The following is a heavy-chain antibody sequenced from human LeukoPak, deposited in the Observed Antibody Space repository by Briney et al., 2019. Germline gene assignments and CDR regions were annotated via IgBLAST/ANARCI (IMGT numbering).Heavy chain of an antibody. J-gene: IGHJ4*02. V-gene: IGHV3-23*01. CDR1: GFTFSSSA. CDR3: ARNLATVIGVEEGDY. Sequence: PGGSLRLSCTVSGFTFSSSAMNWVRQAPGKGPEWVSMIGSNGRGTYYADAVKGRFTVSRDNSKNTLYLQMNSLRAEDSAVYYCARNLATVIGVEEGDYWGQGTRVTVSS. D-gene: IGHD6-19*01. CDR2: IGSNGRGT.